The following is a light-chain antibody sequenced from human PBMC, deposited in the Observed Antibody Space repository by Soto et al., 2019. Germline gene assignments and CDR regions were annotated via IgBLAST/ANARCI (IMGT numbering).Light chain of an antibody. Sequence: DIQMTQSPSSLSASVGDRVTITCRASQSVNTYLNWYQKRQGKAPKLLIYAATSLQSGVPPRFSGSGSGTDFNLNISGLQPEDFATYYCQQSHNTPYTFGLGTMLEVK. CDR1: QSVNTY. J-gene: IGKJ2*01. CDR3: QQSHNTPYT. V-gene: IGKV1-39*01. CDR2: AAT.